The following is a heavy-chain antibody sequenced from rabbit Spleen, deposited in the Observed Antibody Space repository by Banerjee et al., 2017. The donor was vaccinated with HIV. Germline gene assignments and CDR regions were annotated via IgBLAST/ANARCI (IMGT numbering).Heavy chain of an antibody. CDR3: ARDHAGASITFGL. CDR1: GFSFNNNYW. CDR2: IYAGNTGTT. Sequence: EESGGDLVKPEGSLTLTCTASGFSFNNNYWICWVRQAPGKGLELITCIYAGNTGTTHYASWAKGRFTISKTSSTTVTLQMTSLTDADTATYFCARDHAGASITFGLWGQGTLVTVS. J-gene: IGHJ4*01. D-gene: IGHD4-2*01. V-gene: IGHV1S45*01.